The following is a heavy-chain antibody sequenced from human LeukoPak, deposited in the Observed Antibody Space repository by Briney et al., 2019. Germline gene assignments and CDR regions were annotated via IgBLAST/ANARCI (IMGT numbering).Heavy chain of an antibody. Sequence: SETLSLTCTVSGGSISRYYWSWIRQPPGKGLEWIGYIYYSGSTNYNPSLKSRVTISVDTSKNQFSLKLSSVTAADTAVYYCARAVEMATIDYWGQGTLVTVSS. CDR2: IYYSGST. V-gene: IGHV4-59*01. CDR1: GGSISRYY. CDR3: ARAVEMATIDY. D-gene: IGHD5-24*01. J-gene: IGHJ4*02.